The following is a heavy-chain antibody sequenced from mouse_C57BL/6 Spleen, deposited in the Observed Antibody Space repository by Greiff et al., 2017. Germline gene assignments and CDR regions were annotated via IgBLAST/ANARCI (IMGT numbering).Heavy chain of an antibody. V-gene: IGHV1-69*01. Sequence: QVQLQQSGAELVMPGASVKLSCKASGYTFTSYWMHWVKQRPGQGLEWIGEIDPSDSYTNYNQKFKGKSTLTVDKSSSTAYMQLSSLTSEDSAVYYCAITTVVAGAMDYWGQGTSVTVSS. D-gene: IGHD1-1*01. CDR2: IDPSDSYT. J-gene: IGHJ4*01. CDR3: AITTVVAGAMDY. CDR1: GYTFTSYW.